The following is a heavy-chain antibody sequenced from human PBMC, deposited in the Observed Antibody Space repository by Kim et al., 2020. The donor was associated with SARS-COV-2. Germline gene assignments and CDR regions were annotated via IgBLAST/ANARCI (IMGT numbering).Heavy chain of an antibody. CDR1: GFTFSSYA. Sequence: GGSLRLSCAASGFTFSSYAISWVRQAPGKGLEWVSSITGSGSSTYYADSLKGRFTISRDNSKNTLYPQMSSLRADDTAVYYCAKRTPNYFDYWGQGTLVT. CDR3: AKRTPNYFDY. J-gene: IGHJ4*02. CDR2: ITGSGSST. V-gene: IGHV3-23*01.